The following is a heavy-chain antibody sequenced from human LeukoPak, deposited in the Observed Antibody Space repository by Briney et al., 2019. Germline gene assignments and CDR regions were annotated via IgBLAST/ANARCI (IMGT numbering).Heavy chain of an antibody. CDR3: ARDLSGYCSSTSCYNSFDY. CDR2: ISGSGGST. Sequence: GGSLRLSCAASGFTFSSYAMSWVRQAPGKGLEWVSAISGSGGSTYYADSVKGRFTISRDNAKNSLYLQMNSLRAEDTAVYYCARDLSGYCSSTSCYNSFDYWGQGTLVTVSS. CDR1: GFTFSSYA. J-gene: IGHJ4*02. D-gene: IGHD2-2*02. V-gene: IGHV3-23*01.